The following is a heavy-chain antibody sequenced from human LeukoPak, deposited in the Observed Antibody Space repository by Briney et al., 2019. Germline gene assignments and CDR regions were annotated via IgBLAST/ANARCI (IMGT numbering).Heavy chain of an antibody. D-gene: IGHD3-9*01. CDR1: GYSISSGYY. CDR3: ARENTYYDILTGYNWFDP. V-gene: IGHV4-38-2*02. J-gene: IGHJ5*02. Sequence: PSGTLSLTCAVSGYSISSGYYWGWIRQPPGKGLELIGSIYHSGSTYYNPSLKSRVTISVGTSKNQFSLKLSPETAADTAVYYCARENTYYDILTGYNWFDPWGQGTLVTVSS. CDR2: IYHSGST.